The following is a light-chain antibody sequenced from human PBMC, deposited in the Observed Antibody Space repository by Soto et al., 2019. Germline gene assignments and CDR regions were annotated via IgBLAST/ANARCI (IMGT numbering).Light chain of an antibody. CDR1: QHVSSN. J-gene: IGKJ2*01. CDR2: GAS. CDR3: EQYNRWPYT. V-gene: IGKV3-15*01. Sequence: EIVMTQSPVILSVSPGERATLSCRASQHVSSNFAWYRQKPGQAPTLLIYGASTRATGIPARFSGSGSGTEFTFTISSLQSEDIAIYYCEQYNRWPYTFGQGTKLEIK.